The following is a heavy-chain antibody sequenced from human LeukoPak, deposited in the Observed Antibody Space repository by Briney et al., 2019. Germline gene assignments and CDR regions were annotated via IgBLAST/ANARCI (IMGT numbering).Heavy chain of an antibody. CDR3: ASYYYDSSAYGPLGY. J-gene: IGHJ4*02. V-gene: IGHV3-21*01. CDR2: ISSRSHYI. Sequence: GGSLRLSCAASGFTFSSYSMNWVRQAPGKGLEWVSSISSRSHYIYYADSVKGRFTISRDNAKNSLYLQMNSLGAEDTAVYYCASYYYDSSAYGPLGYWGQGTLVTVSS. CDR1: GFTFSSYS. D-gene: IGHD3-22*01.